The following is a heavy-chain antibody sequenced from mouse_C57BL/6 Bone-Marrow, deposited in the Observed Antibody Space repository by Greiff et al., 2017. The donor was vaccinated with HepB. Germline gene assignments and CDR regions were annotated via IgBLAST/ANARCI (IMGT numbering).Heavy chain of an antibody. D-gene: IGHD1-1*01. J-gene: IGHJ3*01. V-gene: IGHV1-22*01. CDR1: GYTFTDYN. Sequence: EVQRVESGPELVKPGASVKMSCKASGYTFTDYNMHWVKQSHGKSLEWIGYINPNNGGTSYNQKFKGKATLTVNKSSSTAYMELRSLTSEDSAVYYCAREDYYGSSSSYWGQGTLVTVSA. CDR2: INPNNGGT. CDR3: AREDYYGSSSSY.